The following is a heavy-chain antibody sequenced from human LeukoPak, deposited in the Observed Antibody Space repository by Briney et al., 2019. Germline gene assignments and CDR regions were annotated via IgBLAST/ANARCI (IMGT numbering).Heavy chain of an antibody. V-gene: IGHV1-2*02. Sequence: VAPVKVSCKASGYTFTGAYMHWVRQAPGQGLEWMGWINPNSGGTQFAQKFQGRVTMTRDTSISTAYMELDRLRSDDTAVYYCARVLFNSGYDFWGQGTLVTVSS. CDR2: INPNSGGT. CDR3: ARVLFNSGYDF. D-gene: IGHD2-21*01. CDR1: GYTFTGAY. J-gene: IGHJ4*02.